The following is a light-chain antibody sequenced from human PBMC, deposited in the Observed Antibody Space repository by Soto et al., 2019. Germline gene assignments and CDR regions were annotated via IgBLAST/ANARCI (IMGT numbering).Light chain of an antibody. CDR3: QQYAASLFT. CDR1: QRVSSSY. V-gene: IGKV3-20*01. CDR2: AAS. Sequence: VLTQSPGTLSLSPGERATLSCRASQRVSSSYLAWYQQKPGQPPRLLIYAASNRATGIPDRFSGSGSGTAFTLTISRLEPEDSAVYYCQQYAASLFTFGPGTKVDVK. J-gene: IGKJ3*01.